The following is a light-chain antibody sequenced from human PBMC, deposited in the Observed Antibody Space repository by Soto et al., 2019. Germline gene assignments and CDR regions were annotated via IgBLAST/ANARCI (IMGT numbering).Light chain of an antibody. Sequence: EIVLTQSPATLSLSPGERATLSCRASQSVSTYLAWYQQKPGPAPRLLIYDASNRATGIPARLSGSGSGTDFTLTISSLEPEDFAVYYCQQRSNWPPLFGGGTKVEIK. CDR3: QQRSNWPPL. J-gene: IGKJ4*01. CDR2: DAS. CDR1: QSVSTY. V-gene: IGKV3-11*01.